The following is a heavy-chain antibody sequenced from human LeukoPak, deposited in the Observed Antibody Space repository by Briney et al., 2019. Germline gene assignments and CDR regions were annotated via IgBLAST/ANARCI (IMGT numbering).Heavy chain of an antibody. J-gene: IGHJ4*02. Sequence: GGSLRLSCAASGFTFSSYGMHWVRQAPGKGLEWVAVISYDGSNKYYADCVKGRFTISRDNSKNTLYLQMNSLRAEDTAVYYCTYIGYWGQGTLVTVSS. V-gene: IGHV3-30*03. CDR1: GFTFSSYG. D-gene: IGHD1-1*01. CDR3: TYIGY. CDR2: ISYDGSNK.